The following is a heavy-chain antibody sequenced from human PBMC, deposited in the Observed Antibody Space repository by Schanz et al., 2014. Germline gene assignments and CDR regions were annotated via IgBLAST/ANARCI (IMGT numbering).Heavy chain of an antibody. J-gene: IGHJ4*02. CDR3: AGYDFGGNSSGD. V-gene: IGHV4-59*03. CDR2: VYYTGST. CDR1: GGFINAFY. D-gene: IGHD2-21*02. Sequence: QALLQESGPGLVKPSGTLSLTCSVSGGFINAFYWSWIRQPPGKGPEWLGYVYYTGSTKYKSSLRSRLTMSVDTSKHQFSLRLTAVTAADTAVYYCAGYDFGGNSSGDWGQGVLVIVSS.